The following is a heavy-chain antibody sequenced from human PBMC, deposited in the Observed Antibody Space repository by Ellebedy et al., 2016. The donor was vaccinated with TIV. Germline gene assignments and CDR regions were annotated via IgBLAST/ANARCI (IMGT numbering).Heavy chain of an antibody. Sequence: GESLKISCAASGFTFRSYGMHWVRQAPGKGLEWVAVIYYDGSNKYYADSVKGGFTISRDNSKNTLYLQMNSLRAEDTAVYYCAREISSSWYGNWFDPWGQGTLVTVSS. CDR2: IYYDGSNK. J-gene: IGHJ5*02. V-gene: IGHV3-33*08. CDR1: GFTFRSYG. CDR3: AREISSSWYGNWFDP. D-gene: IGHD6-13*01.